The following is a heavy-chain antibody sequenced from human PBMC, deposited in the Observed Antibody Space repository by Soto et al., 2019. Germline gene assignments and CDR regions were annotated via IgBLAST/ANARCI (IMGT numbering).Heavy chain of an antibody. CDR3: ARGRLVLRFLEWAQRPPLDYYYGMDV. CDR2: INHSGST. J-gene: IGHJ6*02. CDR1: GGSFSGYY. V-gene: IGHV4-34*01. Sequence: SETLSLTCAVYGGSFSGYYWGWIRQPPGKGLEWIGEINHSGSTNYNPSLKSRVTISVDTSKNQFSLKLSSVTAADTAVYYCARGRLVLRFLEWAQRPPLDYYYGMDVWGQGTTVTVSS. D-gene: IGHD3-3*01.